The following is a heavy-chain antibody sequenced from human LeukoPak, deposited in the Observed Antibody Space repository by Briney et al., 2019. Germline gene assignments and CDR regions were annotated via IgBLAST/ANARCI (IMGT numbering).Heavy chain of an antibody. D-gene: IGHD3-22*01. V-gene: IGHV3-21*01. J-gene: IGHJ4*02. CDR3: ARDSGTYDSSGYYYSRQTGLDY. Sequence: PGGSLRLSCAAAGFTFSDYGMNWVRQAPGKGLEWVSSTSSSSSYIYYADSVKGRFTISRDNAKNSLYLQMNSLRAEDTAVYYCARDSGTYDSSGYYYSRQTGLDYWGQGTLVTVSS. CDR1: GFTFSDYG. CDR2: TSSSSSYI.